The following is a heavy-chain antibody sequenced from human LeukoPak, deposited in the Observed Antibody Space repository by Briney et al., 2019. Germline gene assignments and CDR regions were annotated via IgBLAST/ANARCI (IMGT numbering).Heavy chain of an antibody. Sequence: ASVKVSCKASGYMXTGYYMHWVRQAPGQGLEWMGWINPNSGGTNYAQKFQGRVTMTRDTSISTTYMELSSLRSDGTAVYYCARGYCSGDCFTLFDYWGQGTLVTVSS. CDR2: INPNSGGT. V-gene: IGHV1-2*02. D-gene: IGHD2-21*02. CDR3: ARGYCSGDCFTLFDY. CDR1: GYMXTGYY. J-gene: IGHJ4*02.